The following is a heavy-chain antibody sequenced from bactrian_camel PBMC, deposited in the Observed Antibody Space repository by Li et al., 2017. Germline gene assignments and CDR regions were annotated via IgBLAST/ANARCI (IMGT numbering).Heavy chain of an antibody. D-gene: IGHD5*01. V-gene: IGHV3S55*01. Sequence: SCTASRDLHGRYCMGWFRRTPSLEREGVALLDVSGHDDYADSMKGRFIISIDSANNTLYLQMNNLKPEDTAMYYCAAELLGVGWTLAISNCEFGSRGQGTQVTVS. J-gene: IGHJ6*01. CDR1: RDLHGRYC. CDR3: AAELLGVGWTLAISNCEFGS. CDR2: LDVSGHD.